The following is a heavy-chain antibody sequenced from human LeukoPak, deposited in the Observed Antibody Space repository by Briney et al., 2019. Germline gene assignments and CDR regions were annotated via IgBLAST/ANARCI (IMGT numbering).Heavy chain of an antibody. D-gene: IGHD2-15*01. Sequence: QSGGSLRLSCAASGLTFSSHWMHWVRQAPGKGLVWVSRITNDGSSTTYADSVKGRFTISRDNAKNMLYLQVNSLRSDDTAVYYCARDIYCSGGSCPQNWFDPWGREPWSPSPQ. CDR1: GLTFSSHW. CDR2: ITNDGSST. CDR3: ARDIYCSGGSCPQNWFDP. J-gene: IGHJ5*02. V-gene: IGHV3-74*01.